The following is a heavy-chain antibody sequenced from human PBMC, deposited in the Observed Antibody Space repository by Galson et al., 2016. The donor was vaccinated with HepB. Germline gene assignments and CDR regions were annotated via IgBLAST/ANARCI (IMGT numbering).Heavy chain of an antibody. Sequence: SLRLSCAVSGLTFSSYSMSWVRQTPRRGLAWVASITSNSACIDYMDSVKGRFTVSRDNSKNSLSLQMHSLTADDTGVYYCARDRKVREIGGTPGTHYFDYWGRGTLVSVSS. CDR3: ARDRKVREIGGTPGTHYFDY. CDR1: GLTFSSYS. V-gene: IGHV3-21*01. CDR2: ITSNSACI. D-gene: IGHD3-10*01. J-gene: IGHJ4*02.